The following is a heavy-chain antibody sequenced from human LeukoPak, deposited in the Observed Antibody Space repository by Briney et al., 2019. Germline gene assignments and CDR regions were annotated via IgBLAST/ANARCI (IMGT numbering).Heavy chain of an antibody. Sequence: GASVKVSCKASGYTFTNYAMNWVRQAPGQGLEWMGWISAYNGNTNYAQKLQGRVTMTTDTSTSTAYMELRSLRSDDTAVYYCAREPYYYDSSGYYYIWFDPWGQGTLVTVSS. V-gene: IGHV1-18*01. CDR3: AREPYYYDSSGYYYIWFDP. CDR2: ISAYNGNT. D-gene: IGHD3-22*01. J-gene: IGHJ5*02. CDR1: GYTFTNYA.